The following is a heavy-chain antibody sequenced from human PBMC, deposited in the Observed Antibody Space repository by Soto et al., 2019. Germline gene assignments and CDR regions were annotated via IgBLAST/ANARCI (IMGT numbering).Heavy chain of an antibody. J-gene: IGHJ3*02. CDR1: GYTFTIYN. D-gene: IGHD3-3*01. CDR2: MNPNSGNT. V-gene: IGHV1-8*01. CDR3: ASPARNYDFWSGYSFDI. Sequence: ASVKVSCKASGYTFTIYNINWVRQATGQGLEWMGWMNPNSGNTGYAQKFQGRVTMTRNTSISTAYMELSSLRSEDTAVYYCASPARNYDFWSGYSFDIWVQGTMVTVSS.